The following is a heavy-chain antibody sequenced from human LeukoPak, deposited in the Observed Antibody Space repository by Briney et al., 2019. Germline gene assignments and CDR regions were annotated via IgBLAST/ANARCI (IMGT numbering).Heavy chain of an antibody. J-gene: IGHJ6*02. D-gene: IGHD5-18*01. Sequence: PGGSLRLSCAASGFTFSDYYMSWIRQAPGKGLEWVSYISSSGSTIYYADSVKGRFTISRDNAKNSLYLQMNSLRAEDTAVYYCARDVLDMAAAMVMDYYYGMDVWGQGTTVTVSS. CDR2: ISSSGSTI. CDR1: GFTFSDYY. CDR3: ARDVLDMAAAMVMDYYYGMDV. V-gene: IGHV3-11*01.